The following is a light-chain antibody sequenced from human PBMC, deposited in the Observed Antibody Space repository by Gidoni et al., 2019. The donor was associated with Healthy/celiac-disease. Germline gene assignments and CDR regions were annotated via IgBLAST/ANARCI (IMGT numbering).Light chain of an antibody. V-gene: IGLV1-40*01. J-gene: IGLJ2*01. CDR1: SSNIGAGYD. CDR3: QSYDSSLSVV. Sequence: QSVLTQPPSVSGAPGQRVNISCTGSSSNIGAGYDVHWYQQHPGTAPKLLSYGNSNRPSGVPDRFSGSKSGTSASLAITGLQAEDEADYYCQSYDSSLSVVFGGGTKLTVL. CDR2: GNS.